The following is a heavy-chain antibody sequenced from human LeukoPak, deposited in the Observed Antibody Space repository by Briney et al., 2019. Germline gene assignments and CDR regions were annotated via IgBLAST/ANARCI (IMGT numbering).Heavy chain of an antibody. D-gene: IGHD2-21*02. Sequence: GASVKVSCKSSVYTFTSNYMHWVRQAPGQGREWMGIINPSGGSTSYAQNFQGRVTITRDTSTHTVHMALSSLRSEDTAVYYCASDPGCGGDCYYFDYWGQGTRVTVSS. CDR2: INPSGGST. CDR3: ASDPGCGGDCYYFDY. CDR1: VYTFTSNY. J-gene: IGHJ4*02. V-gene: IGHV1-46*01.